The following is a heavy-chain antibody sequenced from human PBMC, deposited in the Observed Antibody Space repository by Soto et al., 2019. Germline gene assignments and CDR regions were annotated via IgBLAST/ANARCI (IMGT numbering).Heavy chain of an antibody. CDR1: GGSFSGYY. Sequence: SETLSLTCAVYGGSFSGYYWSWIRQPPRKGLEWIGEINHSGSTNCNPSLKSRVTISVDTSKNQFSLKLSSVTAADTAVYYCARGSRDGIAARPGYYYYGMDVWGQGTTVTVSS. CDR3: ARGSRDGIAARPGYYYYGMDV. D-gene: IGHD6-6*01. CDR2: INHSGST. J-gene: IGHJ6*02. V-gene: IGHV4-34*01.